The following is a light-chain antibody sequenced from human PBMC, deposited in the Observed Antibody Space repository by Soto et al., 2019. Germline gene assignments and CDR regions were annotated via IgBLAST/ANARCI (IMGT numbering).Light chain of an antibody. CDR3: QQRRNWPLT. CDR2: AAS. Sequence: EIVLAQSPGSLCLSPGERATVSCRSSQSVTSSYLAWYQQRPGQAPRVLLYAASSRATGIPDRFSGSGSGTDFTLTISRLESEDFAVYYCQQRRNWPLTFGGGTKVDIK. CDR1: QSVTSSY. J-gene: IGKJ4*01. V-gene: IGKV3D-20*02.